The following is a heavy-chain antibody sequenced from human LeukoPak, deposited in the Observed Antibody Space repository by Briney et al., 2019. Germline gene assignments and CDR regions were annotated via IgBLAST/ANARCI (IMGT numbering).Heavy chain of an antibody. CDR1: GYTFTSYD. J-gene: IGHJ4*02. CDR2: MNPNSGNT. Sequence: ASVKVSCKASGYTFTSYDINWARQATGQGLEWMGWMNPNSGNTGYAQKFQGRVTMTRNTSISTAYMELSSLRSEDTAVYYCARGTAYYYDSSGYEDYWGQGTLVTVSS. CDR3: ARGTAYYYDSSGYEDY. V-gene: IGHV1-8*01. D-gene: IGHD3-22*01.